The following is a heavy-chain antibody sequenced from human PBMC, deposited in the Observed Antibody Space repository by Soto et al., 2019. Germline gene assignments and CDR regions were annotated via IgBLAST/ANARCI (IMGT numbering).Heavy chain of an antibody. CDR2: IKQDGSAI. J-gene: IGHJ4*02. V-gene: IGHV3-7*01. CDR1: GFTFNSYW. D-gene: IGHD4-4*01. Sequence: EVQLVESGGGLVQPGWSLRLTCVASGFTFNSYWMNWVRQSPGKGLEWVANIKQDGSAINYLDSVRGRFTISRDNGKNSLYLQMNSLRAEDAAVYYCATGRPRSNWVYFDYWGQGILVAVSS. CDR3: ATGRPRSNWVYFDY.